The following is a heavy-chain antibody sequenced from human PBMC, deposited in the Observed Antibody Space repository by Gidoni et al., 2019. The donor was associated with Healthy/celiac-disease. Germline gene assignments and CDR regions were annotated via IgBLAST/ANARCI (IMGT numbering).Heavy chain of an antibody. Sequence: QVTLKESGPALVKPTQTLTLTCTFSGFSLSTSGMRVSWIRQPPGKALEWLARLYWDDDKFSSTSLKTRLTISKDTSKNQVVLTMANMDPVDTGTYYCARGRGYSFFFDYLGQGTLVTVSS. J-gene: IGHJ4*02. V-gene: IGHV2-70*04. CDR1: GFSLSTSGMR. CDR2: LYWDDDK. CDR3: ARGRGYSFFFDY. D-gene: IGHD5-18*01.